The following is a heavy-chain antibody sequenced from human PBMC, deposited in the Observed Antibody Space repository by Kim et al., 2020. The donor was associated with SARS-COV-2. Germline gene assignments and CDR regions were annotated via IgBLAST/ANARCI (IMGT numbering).Heavy chain of an antibody. V-gene: IGHV4-59*01. CDR1: GGSISRYY. CDR3: ARDGRGANSGTV. J-gene: IGHJ4*02. D-gene: IGHD5-12*01. CDR2: VFYSGNP. Sequence: SETLSLTCTVSGGSISRYYWSWIRQPPGKGLEWIGYVFYSGNPVYNPSLRSRVTISLDTSKRQFSLRLSSVTAADTAVYYCARDGRGANSGTVWGQGTLVTVSS.